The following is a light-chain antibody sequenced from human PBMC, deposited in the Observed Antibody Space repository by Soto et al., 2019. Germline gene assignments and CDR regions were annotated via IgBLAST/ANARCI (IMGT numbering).Light chain of an antibody. J-gene: IGKJ4*01. Sequence: DIQMTQSPSSVSASVGDRVSITCRASQVISNWLAWYQQKPGRAPKLLIYTGSSLQSGVPSRFSGTGSGTDFNLTISSLQPEDVATYYCQQANSFPLTFGGGTKVEIK. CDR1: QVISNW. CDR2: TGS. V-gene: IGKV1-12*01. CDR3: QQANSFPLT.